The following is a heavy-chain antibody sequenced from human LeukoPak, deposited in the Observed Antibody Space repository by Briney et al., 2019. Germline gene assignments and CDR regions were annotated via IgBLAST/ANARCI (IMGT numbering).Heavy chain of an antibody. J-gene: IGHJ4*02. Sequence: PSETLSLTCAVYGGSFSGYYWSWIRQPPGKGLEWIGEINHSGSTNYNPSLESRVTISVDTSKNQFSLKLSSVTAADAAVYYCAREGYSNLLFDYWGQGTLVTVSS. D-gene: IGHD4-11*01. CDR1: GGSFSGYY. V-gene: IGHV4-34*01. CDR2: INHSGST. CDR3: AREGYSNLLFDY.